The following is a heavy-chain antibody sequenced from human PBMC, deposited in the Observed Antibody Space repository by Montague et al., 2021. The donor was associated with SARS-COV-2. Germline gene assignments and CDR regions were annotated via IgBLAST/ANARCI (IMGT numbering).Heavy chain of an antibody. J-gene: IGHJ4*02. Sequence: TLSLTCTVSGASISTGIYYWSWIRQPAGKGLEWIGRIRTTGHTDYNRSLESRVSMSVDTSTNQFSLSLTPVTAADTAVYFCARFGSGTLEFDLWGQGTLVTVSS. CDR3: ARFGSGTLEFDL. V-gene: IGHV4-61*02. CDR1: GASISTGIYY. CDR2: IRTTGHT. D-gene: IGHD1-26*01.